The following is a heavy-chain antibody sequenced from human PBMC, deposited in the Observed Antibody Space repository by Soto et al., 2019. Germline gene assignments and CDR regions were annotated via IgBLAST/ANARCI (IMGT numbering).Heavy chain of an antibody. CDR1: GGSLSGFY. D-gene: IGHD1-1*01. CDR2: IHHSGSI. J-gene: IGHJ4*02. Sequence: SETLSLTCAVYGGSLSGFYWTCIRRPPGKGLEWIGEIHHSGSINYNSSLKSRVTISADTSKNQFFLKLSSVTAAYTAVYYCSRGGDAYKAGNYWGQGTLVTVPS. CDR3: SRGGDAYKAGNY. V-gene: IGHV4-34*01.